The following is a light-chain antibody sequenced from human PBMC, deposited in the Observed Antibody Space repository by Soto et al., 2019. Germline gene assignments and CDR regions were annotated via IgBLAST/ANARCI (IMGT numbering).Light chain of an antibody. J-gene: IGKJ4*01. CDR1: ERVSSTF. CDR3: QQHGSSPRT. V-gene: IGKV3-20*01. CDR2: GAS. Sequence: EIVLTQSPGTLSLSPGERATLSCRASERVSSTFLAWYQQKPGQAPRLLIYGASSRAPGIPDRFSASGSGKDFTLTIRRLEPEDFAVYYCQQHGSSPRTFGGGTKVEI.